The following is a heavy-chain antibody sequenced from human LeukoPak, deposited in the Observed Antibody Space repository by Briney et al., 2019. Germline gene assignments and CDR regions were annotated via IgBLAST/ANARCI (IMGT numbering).Heavy chain of an antibody. CDR2: ILPIIGAT. D-gene: IGHD5-12*01. CDR3: ARGGYDKGFDP. V-gene: IGHV1-69*13. Sequence: SVKVSCKASGDTFSNYAIYWVRQAPGQGLEWVGGILPIIGATKNGQKLQGRVTFTADESTSTVYMELSRLRSDDTAVYYCARGGYDKGFDPWGQGTLVTVSS. J-gene: IGHJ5*02. CDR1: GDTFSNYA.